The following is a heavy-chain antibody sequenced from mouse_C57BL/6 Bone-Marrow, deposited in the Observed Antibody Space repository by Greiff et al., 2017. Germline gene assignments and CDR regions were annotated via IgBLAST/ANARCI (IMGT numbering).Heavy chain of an antibody. V-gene: IGHV15-2*01. D-gene: IGHD1-1*01. CDR2: ILPSIGRT. J-gene: IGHJ3*01. CDR3: ARLWYYGGAY. Sequence: QVQLQQSGSELRSPGSSVKLSCKDFDSDVFPIAYMCWVRQKPGHGFEWIGGILPSIGRTIYGEKFEDKATLDADTLSNTAYLELNSLTSEDSAIYCCARLWYYGGAYWGQGTLVTVSA. CDR1: DSDVFPIAY.